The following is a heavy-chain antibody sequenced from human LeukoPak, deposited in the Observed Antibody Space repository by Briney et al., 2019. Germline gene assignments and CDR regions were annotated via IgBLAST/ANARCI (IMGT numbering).Heavy chain of an antibody. Sequence: GRSLRLSCAASGFTFSSYGMHWVRQAPGKGLEWVAVIWYDGSNKYYADSVKGRLTISRDNSKNTLYLQMNSLRAEDTAVYYCAKDLRDYRYYFDYWGQGTLVTVSS. CDR3: AKDLRDYRYYFDY. CDR1: GFTFSSYG. V-gene: IGHV3-33*06. D-gene: IGHD4-17*01. CDR2: IWYDGSNK. J-gene: IGHJ4*02.